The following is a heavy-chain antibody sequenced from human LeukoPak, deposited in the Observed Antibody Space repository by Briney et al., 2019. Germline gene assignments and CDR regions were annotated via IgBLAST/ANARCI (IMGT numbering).Heavy chain of an antibody. CDR1: GFTFSSYA. CDR3: TRGVRSIQLWSDYAFDI. D-gene: IGHD5-18*01. Sequence: GGSLRLSCAASGFTFSSYAMSWVRQAPGKGLEWVSAISGSGGSTYYADSVKGRFTISRDNSKNTLYLQLNSLKTEDTAVYYCTRGVRSIQLWSDYAFDIWGQGTTVTVSS. V-gene: IGHV3-23*01. J-gene: IGHJ3*02. CDR2: ISGSGGST.